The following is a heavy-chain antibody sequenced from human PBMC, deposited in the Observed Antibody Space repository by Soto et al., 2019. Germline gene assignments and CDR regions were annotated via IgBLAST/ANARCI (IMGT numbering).Heavy chain of an antibody. Sequence: GESLKISCKGSGYSFITYWIGWVRQMPGKGLEWMGIIYPSDSDTRYSPSFQGQVTISADKSISTAYLQWRSLKASDTAMYYCATSRISAVGIGPSFQYWGQGTPVTVSS. CDR3: ATSRISAVGIGPSFQY. V-gene: IGHV5-51*01. D-gene: IGHD6-13*01. J-gene: IGHJ1*01. CDR1: GYSFITYW. CDR2: IYPSDSDT.